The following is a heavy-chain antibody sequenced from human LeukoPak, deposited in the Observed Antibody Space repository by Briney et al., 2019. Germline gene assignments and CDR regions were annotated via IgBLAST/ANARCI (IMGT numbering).Heavy chain of an antibody. D-gene: IGHD1-26*01. CDR2: ISSSSSYI. V-gene: IGHV3-21*01. Sequence: GGSLRLSCATSGFTFSSYSMNWVRQAPGKGLEWVSSISSSSSYIYYADSVKGRFTISRDNAKNSLYLQMNSLRAEDTAVYYCARASSGSYFPIFDYWGRGTLVTVSS. CDR1: GFTFSSYS. J-gene: IGHJ4*02. CDR3: ARASSGSYFPIFDY.